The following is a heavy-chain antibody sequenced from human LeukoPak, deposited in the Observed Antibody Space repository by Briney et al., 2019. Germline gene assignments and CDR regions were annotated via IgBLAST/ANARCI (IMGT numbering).Heavy chain of an antibody. CDR2: MNPISGNT. Sequence: ASVKVSCKASGYTFTSYDINWVRQATGQGLEWMGWMNPISGNTGYAQKFQGRVTITRNTSISTAYMELSSLRSEDTAVYYCARGRASHFDYWGQGTLVTVSS. V-gene: IGHV1-8*03. CDR1: GYTFTSYD. J-gene: IGHJ4*02. CDR3: ARGRASHFDY.